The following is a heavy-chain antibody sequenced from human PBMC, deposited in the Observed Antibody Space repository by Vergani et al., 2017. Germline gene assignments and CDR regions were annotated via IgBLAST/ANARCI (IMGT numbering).Heavy chain of an antibody. V-gene: IGHV1-8*01. J-gene: IGHJ6*02. Sequence: QVQLVQSGAEVKKPGASVKVSCKASGYTFTSYDINWVRQATGQGLEWMGWMNPNSGNTGYAQKFQGRVTMTRNTSISTAYMELSSLRSEDTAVYYCARFSSGGLVPFWLDYYYGMDVWGQGTTVTVSS. CDR2: MNPNSGNT. CDR1: GYTFTSYD. CDR3: ARFSSGGLVPFWLDYYYGMDV. D-gene: IGHD6-19*01.